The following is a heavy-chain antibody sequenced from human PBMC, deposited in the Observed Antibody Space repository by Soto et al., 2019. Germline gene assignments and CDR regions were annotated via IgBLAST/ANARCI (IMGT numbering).Heavy chain of an antibody. CDR2: ISGSGGST. CDR3: ARSESAY. V-gene: IGHV3-23*01. J-gene: IGHJ4*02. Sequence: PWGSLLISCASSVFTFSSYAMGWVRQAPGKGLEWVSAISGSGGSTYYADSVKGRFTISRDNSKNTLYLQMNSLRAEDTAVYYCARSESAYWGQGTLVTVSS. D-gene: IGHD3-3*01. CDR1: VFTFSSYA.